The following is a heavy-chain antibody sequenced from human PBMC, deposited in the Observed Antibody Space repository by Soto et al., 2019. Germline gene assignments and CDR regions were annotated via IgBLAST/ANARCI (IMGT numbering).Heavy chain of an antibody. D-gene: IGHD1-1*01. CDR1: SGSISTSY. CDR3: ARGNWNFDY. CDR2: IYYSGST. J-gene: IGHJ4*02. V-gene: IGHV4-59*01. Sequence: QVQLQESGPGLVKPSETLSLTCTDSSGSISTSYWSWIRQPPGKGLEWIGYIYYSGSTNYNPSLKSRVTISVDTSKKQFSLNLTSVTAADTAVYYCARGNWNFDYWGQGALVTVSS.